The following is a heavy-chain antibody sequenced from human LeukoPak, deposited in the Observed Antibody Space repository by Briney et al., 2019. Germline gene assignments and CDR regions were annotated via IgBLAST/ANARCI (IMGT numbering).Heavy chain of an antibody. CDR2: IWYDGSNK. J-gene: IGHJ4*02. D-gene: IGHD6-19*01. CDR1: GFTFSSYG. CDR3: AKVPRLALTFDY. Sequence: GGSLRFSCAASGFTFSSYGMHWVRQAPGKGLEWVAVIWYDGSNKYYADSVKGRFTISRDNSKNTLYLQMNSLRAEDTAVYYCAKVPRLALTFDYWGQGTLVTVSS. V-gene: IGHV3-33*06.